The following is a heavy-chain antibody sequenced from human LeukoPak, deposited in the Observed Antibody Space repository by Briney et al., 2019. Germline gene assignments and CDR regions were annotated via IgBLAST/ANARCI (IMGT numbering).Heavy chain of an antibody. D-gene: IGHD4-17*01. CDR3: ARGTSTVTPDFDY. Sequence: SETLSLTCTVSGGSISSGSYYWSWIRQPAGKGLEWIGRIYTSGSTNYNPSLKSRVTISVDTSKNQFSLKLSSVTAADTAVYYCARGTSTVTPDFDYWGQGTLVTVSS. J-gene: IGHJ4*02. V-gene: IGHV4-61*02. CDR1: GGSISSGSYY. CDR2: IYTSGST.